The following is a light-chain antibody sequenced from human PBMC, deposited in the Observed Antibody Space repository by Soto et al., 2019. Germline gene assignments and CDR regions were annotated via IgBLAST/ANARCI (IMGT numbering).Light chain of an antibody. V-gene: IGKV3-15*01. Sequence: EIVSTQSPATLSLSPGERATLSCRASQSVSGKLAWYQQKPGQAPRLLIHGASTRATGVPARFSGSGSGTEFTLTISSLQSEDFAVYYCQQYGSSGTFGQGTKVDIK. J-gene: IGKJ1*01. CDR3: QQYGSSGT. CDR1: QSVSGK. CDR2: GAS.